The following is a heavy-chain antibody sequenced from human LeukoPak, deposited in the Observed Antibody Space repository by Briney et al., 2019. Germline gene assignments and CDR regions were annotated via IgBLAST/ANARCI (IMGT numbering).Heavy chain of an antibody. Sequence: GGSLRLSCAASGFTFSSYAMSWVRQAPGKGLEWVSAISGSGGSTYYADSVKGRFTISRDNAKNSLYLQMNSLRAEDTAVYYCARDEARFLEWLLNAFDIWGQGTMVTVSS. D-gene: IGHD3-3*01. CDR3: ARDEARFLEWLLNAFDI. J-gene: IGHJ3*02. V-gene: IGHV3-23*01. CDR2: ISGSGGST. CDR1: GFTFSSYA.